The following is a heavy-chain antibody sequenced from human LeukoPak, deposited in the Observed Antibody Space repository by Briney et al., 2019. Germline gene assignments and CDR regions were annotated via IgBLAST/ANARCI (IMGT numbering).Heavy chain of an antibody. J-gene: IGHJ4*02. CDR2: ISYDGSNK. Sequence: GRSLRLSCAASGFTFSSYGMHWVRQAPGKGLEWVAVISYDGSNKYYADSVKGRFSISRENSKNTLYLQMNSLRAEDTAVYHCAKDPLGPQYYYDSSAYYFDYWGQGTLVTVSS. V-gene: IGHV3-30*18. CDR3: AKDPLGPQYYYDSSAYYFDY. CDR1: GFTFSSYG. D-gene: IGHD3-22*01.